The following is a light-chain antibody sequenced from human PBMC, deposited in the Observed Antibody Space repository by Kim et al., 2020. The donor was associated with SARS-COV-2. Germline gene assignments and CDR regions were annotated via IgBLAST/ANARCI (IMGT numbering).Light chain of an antibody. J-gene: IGLJ2*01. V-gene: IGLV2-11*01. CDR1: SSDVCGYNY. CDR3: CSYAGNYTLV. Sequence: QSVTISCTGTSSDVCGYNYVSWYLQHPGKAPKLMIYDVSERPAGVPDRFSGSKSGNTASLAISGLQAEDEADYYCCSYAGNYTLVFGGGTQLTVL. CDR2: DVS.